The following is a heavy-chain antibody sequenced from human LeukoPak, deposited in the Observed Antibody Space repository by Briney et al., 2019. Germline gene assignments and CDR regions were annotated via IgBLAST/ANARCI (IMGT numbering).Heavy chain of an antibody. J-gene: IGHJ6*02. CDR1: GFTFSSYA. V-gene: IGHV3-30*04. D-gene: IGHD7-27*01. CDR2: ISYDGSNE. CDR3: ARVTTGAASYYYGMDV. Sequence: GRSLRLSCAASGFTFSSYAMHWVRQAPGKGLEWVAVISYDGSNEYYADSVKGRFTISRDNSKNTLYLQMNSLRVEDMAVYYCARVTTGAASYYYGMDVWAKGPRSPSP.